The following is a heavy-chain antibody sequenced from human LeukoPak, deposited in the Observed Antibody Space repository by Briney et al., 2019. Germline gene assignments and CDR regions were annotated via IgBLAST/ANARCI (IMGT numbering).Heavy chain of an antibody. CDR2: ISSSGSTI. V-gene: IGHV3-48*03. Sequence: PGGSLRLSCAASGFTFSSYEMNWVRQAPGKGLEWVSYISSSGSTIYYADSVKGRFTISSDNAKNSLYLQMNSLRAEDTAVYYCATEYYDSSGYYFFDYWGQGTLVTVSS. CDR1: GFTFSSYE. D-gene: IGHD3-22*01. CDR3: ATEYYDSSGYYFFDY. J-gene: IGHJ4*02.